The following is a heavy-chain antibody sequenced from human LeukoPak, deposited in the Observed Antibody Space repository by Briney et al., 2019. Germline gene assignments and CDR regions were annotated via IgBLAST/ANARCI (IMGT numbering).Heavy chain of an antibody. V-gene: IGHV3-73*01. Sequence: QPGGSLRLSCVASGFTLSDHYMDWVRQAPGKGLEWVGRIRSKANSYATAYAASVKGRFTISRDDSKNTAYLQMNSLKTEDTAVYYCTREYCSSTSCYNYWGQGTLVTVSS. CDR3: TREYCSSTSCYNY. CDR1: GFTLSDHY. J-gene: IGHJ4*02. D-gene: IGHD2-2*02. CDR2: IRSKANSYAT.